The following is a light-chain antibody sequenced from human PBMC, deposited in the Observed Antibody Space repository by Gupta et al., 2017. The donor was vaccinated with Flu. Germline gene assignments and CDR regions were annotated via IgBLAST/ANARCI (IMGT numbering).Light chain of an antibody. Sequence: DVQMSQSPSSLSASVGDRVTITCQASQGVTDYLNWYQQKPGEAPRLLIYDSSKVETGVPSRFSGSGYGTYFTFVISIRHPEDFATYCCQQEDTLPVTFGQGTRMEIK. CDR3: QQEDTLPVT. CDR1: QGVTDY. V-gene: IGKV1-33*01. CDR2: DSS. J-gene: IGKJ5*01.